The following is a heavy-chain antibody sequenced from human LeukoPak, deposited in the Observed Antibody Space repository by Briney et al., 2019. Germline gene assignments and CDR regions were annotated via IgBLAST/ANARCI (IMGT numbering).Heavy chain of an antibody. CDR2: INPNSGGP. J-gene: IGHJ4*02. V-gene: IGHV1-2*02. CDR1: GYTFTGYY. CDR3: ARYSSLVRGVIIPLDY. D-gene: IGHD3-10*01. Sequence: ASVKVSCKASGYTFTGYYMHWVRQAPGQGLEWMGWINPNSGGPNYAQKFEGRVTMTGDTSISTAYMELSRLKSDDTAVYYCARYSSLVRGVIIPLDYWGQGTLVTVSS.